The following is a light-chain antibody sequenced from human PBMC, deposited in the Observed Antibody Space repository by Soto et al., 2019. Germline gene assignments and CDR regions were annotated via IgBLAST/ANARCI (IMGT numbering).Light chain of an antibody. CDR2: EVS. Sequence: QSALTQPASVSWSPGQSITISCTGTSSDVGSYNLVSWYQQHPGKAPKLVIFEVSKRPSGVSNRFSGSKSGNTSSLTISGLQAEDEADYYYCSYAGRSTHVFGTGTKGTVL. J-gene: IGLJ1*01. CDR3: CSYAGRSTHV. V-gene: IGLV2-23*02. CDR1: SSDVGSYNL.